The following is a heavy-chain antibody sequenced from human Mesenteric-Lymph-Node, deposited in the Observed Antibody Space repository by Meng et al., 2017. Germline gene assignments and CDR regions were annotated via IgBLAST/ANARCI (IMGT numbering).Heavy chain of an antibody. V-gene: IGHV4-39*07. Sequence: SETLSLTCTVSGGSISSSSYYWGWIRQPPGKGLEWIGSIYYSGSTYYNPSLKSRVTISVDTSKNQFSLKLSSVTAADTAVYYCARGSYSSGWYSEPWGQGTLVTVSS. J-gene: IGHJ5*02. CDR1: GGSISSSSYY. D-gene: IGHD6-19*01. CDR3: ARGSYSSGWYSEP. CDR2: IYYSGST.